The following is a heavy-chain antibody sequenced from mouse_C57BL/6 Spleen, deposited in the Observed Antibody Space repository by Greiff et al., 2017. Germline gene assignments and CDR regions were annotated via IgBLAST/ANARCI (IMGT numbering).Heavy chain of an antibody. CDR3: ARGGDYVDY. CDR1: GFTFSSYA. J-gene: IGHJ2*01. Sequence: EVQVVESGGGLVKPGGSLKLSCAASGFTFSSYAMSWVRQTPEKRLEWVATISDGGSYTYYPDNVKGRFTISRDNAKNNLYLQMSHLKSEDTAMYYCARGGDYVDYWGQGTTLTVSS. D-gene: IGHD2-4*01. CDR2: ISDGGSYT. V-gene: IGHV5-4*01.